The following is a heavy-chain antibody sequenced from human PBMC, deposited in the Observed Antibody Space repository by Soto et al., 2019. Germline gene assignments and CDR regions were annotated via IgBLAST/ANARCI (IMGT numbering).Heavy chain of an antibody. J-gene: IGHJ4*02. Sequence: ASVKVSCKASGYTFTSYGISWVRQAPGQGLEWMGWISAYNGNTNYAQKLQGRVTMTTDTSTSTAYMELRSLRSDDTAVYYCAREDTITIFGVVMTTPIDYWGQGTLVTVSS. D-gene: IGHD3-3*01. CDR2: ISAYNGNT. CDR3: AREDTITIFGVVMTTPIDY. CDR1: GYTFTSYG. V-gene: IGHV1-18*04.